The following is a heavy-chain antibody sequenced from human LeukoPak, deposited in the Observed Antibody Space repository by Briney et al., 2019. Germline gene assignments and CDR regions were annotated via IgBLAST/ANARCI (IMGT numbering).Heavy chain of an antibody. CDR2: ISYDGSNK. V-gene: IGHV3-30*18. CDR3: AKDLYSSGWYRRSVAFDI. J-gene: IGHJ3*02. D-gene: IGHD6-19*01. CDR1: GFTFSSYA. Sequence: GGSLRLSCAASGFTFSSYAMHWVRQAPGKGLEWLVIISYDGSNKYYADSVKGRFTISRDNSKNTLYLQMNSLRAEDTAVYYCAKDLYSSGWYRRSVAFDIWGQGTMVTVSS.